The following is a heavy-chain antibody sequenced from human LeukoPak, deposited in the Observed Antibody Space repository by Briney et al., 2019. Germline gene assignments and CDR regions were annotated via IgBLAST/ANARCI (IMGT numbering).Heavy chain of an antibody. J-gene: IGHJ3*02. CDR3: ARDTLEYSNSPDAFDI. CDR1: GFTFDDYG. Sequence: GGSLRLSCAASGFTFDDYGMSWVRLAPGKGLEWVSGINWNGGSTGYADSVKGRFTISRDNAKNSLYMQMESLRDEDTAIYYCARDTLEYSNSPDAFDIWGQGTMVTVSS. D-gene: IGHD4-23*01. V-gene: IGHV3-20*04. CDR2: INWNGGST.